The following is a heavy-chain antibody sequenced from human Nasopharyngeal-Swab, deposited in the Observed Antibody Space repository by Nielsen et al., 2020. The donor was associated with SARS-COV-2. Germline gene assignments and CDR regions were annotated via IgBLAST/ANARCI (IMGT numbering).Heavy chain of an antibody. J-gene: IGHJ1*01. D-gene: IGHD5-24*01. CDR1: GFSFSEYY. CDR3: ARGVETIHH. CDR2: ISSSGSIT. V-gene: IGHV3-11*04. Sequence: SPKISRPASGFSFSEYYMSWIRQAPGKGLEWISDISSSGSITHYADSMKGRFTISRDNAKKSLYLQMNSLRAEDTAVYYCARGVETIHHWGQGSLVTVSS.